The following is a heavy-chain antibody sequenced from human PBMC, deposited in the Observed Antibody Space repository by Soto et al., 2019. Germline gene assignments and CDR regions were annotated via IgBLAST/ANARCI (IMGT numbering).Heavy chain of an antibody. Sequence: GGSLRHSCAAAGYSVECYSINWVGQAQGKGQVWVSYISSSSGSIFYADSVRVRFTISRDNARNSVFLHLNSLRAEDTAVYYCARDNYGAQFASSYNVLRGQGTLVTVSS. D-gene: IGHD4-17*01. V-gene: IGHV3-48*01. CDR3: ARDNYGAQFASSYNVL. CDR1: GYSVECYS. CDR2: ISSSSGSI. J-gene: IGHJ4*02.